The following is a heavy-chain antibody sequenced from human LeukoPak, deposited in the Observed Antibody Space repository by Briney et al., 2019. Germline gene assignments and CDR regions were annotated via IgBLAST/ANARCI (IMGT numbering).Heavy chain of an antibody. Sequence: ASVKVSCKASGGTFSNYSFSWVRQAPGQGLEWMGGIIPIFGTSNYAQKFQGRVTITADESTSTAYMELSSLRSEDTAVYYCARVQAAAGRNWFDPWGQGTLVTVSS. CDR3: ARVQAAAGRNWFDP. V-gene: IGHV1-69*13. CDR2: IIPIFGTS. CDR1: GGTFSNYS. D-gene: IGHD6-13*01. J-gene: IGHJ5*02.